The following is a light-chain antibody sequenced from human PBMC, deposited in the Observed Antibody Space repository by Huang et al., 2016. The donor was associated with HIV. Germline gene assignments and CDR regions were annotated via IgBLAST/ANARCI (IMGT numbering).Light chain of an antibody. Sequence: EIVLTQSPGTLSLSPGQRATLSCRASQSVISTSFLAWYQQRPGQAPRLLIYGASTRATGIPERFSGSGSGTDFTLTISRLEPEDFAVYYCQHYRSSPPMYTFGQGTKLEI. J-gene: IGKJ2*01. CDR1: QSVISTS. CDR3: QHYRSSPPMYT. V-gene: IGKV3-20*01. CDR2: GAS.